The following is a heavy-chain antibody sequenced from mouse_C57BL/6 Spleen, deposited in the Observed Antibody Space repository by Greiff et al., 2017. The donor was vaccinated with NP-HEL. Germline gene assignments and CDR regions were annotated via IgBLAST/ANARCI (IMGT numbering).Heavy chain of an antibody. CDR3: ARWSYDYGAAMDY. CDR2: IYPGGGDT. J-gene: IGHJ4*01. D-gene: IGHD2-4*01. Sequence: QVQLQQSGPELVKPGASVKISCKASGYAFSSSWMNWVKQRPGKGLEWIGQIYPGGGDTNYNGKFKGKATLTADKSSSTAYMQLSSLTSEDSAVYFCARWSYDYGAAMDYWGQGTSVTVSS. CDR1: GYAFSSSW. V-gene: IGHV1-82*01.